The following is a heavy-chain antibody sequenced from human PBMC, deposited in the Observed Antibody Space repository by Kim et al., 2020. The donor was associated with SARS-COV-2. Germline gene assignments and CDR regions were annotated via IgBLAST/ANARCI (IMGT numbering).Heavy chain of an antibody. CDR1: GGSISSSSYY. Sequence: SETLSLTCTVSGGSISSSSYYWGWIRQPPGKGLEWIGSIYYSGSTYYNPSLKSRVTISVDTSKNQFSLKLSSVTAADTAVYYCARRSDDILTGYNYWGKG. V-gene: IGHV4-39*01. CDR3: ARRSDDILTGYNY. D-gene: IGHD3-9*01. CDR2: IYYSGST. J-gene: IGHJ4*02.